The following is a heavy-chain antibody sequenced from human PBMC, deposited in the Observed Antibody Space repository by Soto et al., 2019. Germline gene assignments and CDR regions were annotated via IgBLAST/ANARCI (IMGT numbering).Heavy chain of an antibody. V-gene: IGHV1-8*01. CDR1: GYTFTSYD. J-gene: IGHJ5*02. CDR2: MNPNSGNT. Sequence: QVQLVQSGAEVKKPGASVKVSCKASGYTFTSYDINWVRQATGQGLEWMGWMNPNSGNTGYAQKFQGRVTMTRNTSISTAYMELSSLRSEDTAVYYCAGGLRQWLRIGTNWFDPWGQGTLVTVSS. CDR3: AGGLRQWLRIGTNWFDP. D-gene: IGHD6-19*01.